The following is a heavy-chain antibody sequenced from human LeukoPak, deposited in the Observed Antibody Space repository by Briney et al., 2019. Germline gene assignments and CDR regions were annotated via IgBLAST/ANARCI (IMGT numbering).Heavy chain of an antibody. Sequence: PGRSLRLSCAASGFTFSSYGMHWVRQAPGKGLEWVAVIWYDGSNKYYADSVKGRFTISRDNAKNSLYLQMNSLRAEDTAVHYCARDPYSGLFDYWGQGTLVTVSS. CDR2: IWYDGSNK. D-gene: IGHD4-11*01. CDR1: GFTFSSYG. J-gene: IGHJ4*02. CDR3: ARDPYSGLFDY. V-gene: IGHV3-33*01.